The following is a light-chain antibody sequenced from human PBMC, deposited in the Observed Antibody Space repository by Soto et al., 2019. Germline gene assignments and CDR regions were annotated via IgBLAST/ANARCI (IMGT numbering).Light chain of an antibody. J-gene: IGKJ1*01. V-gene: IGKV3-11*01. CDR1: QSVSSY. CDR3: QQRSKFLWT. CDR2: DTF. Sequence: EIVLTQSPATLSLSPGERATLSCRASQSVSSYLGWYQQKPDQAPRLLMYDTFNGAPGIPARFSGSGSGTDFTLTISSLEPEDFAVYFCQQRSKFLWTFGQGTKVDI.